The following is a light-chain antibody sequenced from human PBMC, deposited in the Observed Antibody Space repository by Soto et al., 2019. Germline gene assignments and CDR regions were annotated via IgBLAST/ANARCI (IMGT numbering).Light chain of an antibody. CDR1: QAISDW. J-gene: IGKJ1*01. CDR2: DVS. CDR3: QQYHTYST. V-gene: IGKV1-5*01. Sequence: DIQMTHSPSTLSASVGDRVSITCRASQAISDWLAWYQQKPGQVPDLLIFDVSTLESGVPSRFSGSRSGTEVTLNISSLQPDDFATYFCQQYHTYSTFGQGTKVEVK.